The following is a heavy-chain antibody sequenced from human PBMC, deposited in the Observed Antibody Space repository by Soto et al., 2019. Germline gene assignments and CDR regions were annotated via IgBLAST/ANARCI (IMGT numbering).Heavy chain of an antibody. Sequence: GASVKVSCKASGYTFTSYYMHWVRQAPGQGLEWMGIINPSGGSTSYAQKFQGRVTMTRDTSTSTVYVELSSLRSEDTAVYYCASSGASHDAFDIWGQGTMVTVSS. J-gene: IGHJ3*02. V-gene: IGHV1-46*03. CDR3: ASSGASHDAFDI. CDR1: GYTFTSYY. CDR2: INPSGGST.